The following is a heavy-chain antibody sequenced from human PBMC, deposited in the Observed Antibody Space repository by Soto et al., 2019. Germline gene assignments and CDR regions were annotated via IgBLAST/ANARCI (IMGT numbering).Heavy chain of an antibody. CDR1: GFTFSSYS. CDR2: ISSSSSYI. J-gene: IGHJ4*02. D-gene: IGHD6-19*01. CDR3: ARDPHSSGWVDY. Sequence: PGGSLRLSCAASGFTFSSYSMNWVRQAPGKGLEWVSSISSSSSYIYYADSVKGRFTISRDNAKNSLYLQMNSLRAEDTAVYYCARDPHSSGWVDYCGQGTLVTVSS. V-gene: IGHV3-21*01.